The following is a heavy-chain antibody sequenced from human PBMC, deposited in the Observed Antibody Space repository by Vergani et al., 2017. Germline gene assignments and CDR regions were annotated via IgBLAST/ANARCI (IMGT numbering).Heavy chain of an antibody. CDR1: GYTFTSYG. CDR3: ARGGGSSSLAPFDY. CDR2: IIPIFGTA. D-gene: IGHD6-13*01. J-gene: IGHJ4*02. Sequence: QVQLVQSGAEVKKPGASVKVSCKASGYTFTSYGISWVRQAPGQGLEWMGGIIPIFGTANYAQKFQGRVTITADESTSTAYMELSSLRSEDTAVYYCARGGGSSSLAPFDYWGQGTLVTVSS. V-gene: IGHV1-69*13.